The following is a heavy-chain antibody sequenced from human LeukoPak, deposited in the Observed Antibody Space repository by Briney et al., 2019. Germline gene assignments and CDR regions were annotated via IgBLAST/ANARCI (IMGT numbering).Heavy chain of an antibody. CDR2: IYYSGST. CDR1: GGSISSSSYY. D-gene: IGHD3-9*01. J-gene: IGHJ5*02. V-gene: IGHV4-39*01. CDR3: ASRITIFERGPAAPFDP. Sequence: TSETLSLTCTASGGSISSSSYYWGWIRQPPGKGLEWIGSIYYSGSTYYNPSLKSRVTISVDTSKNQFSLKLSSVTAADTAVYYCASRITIFERGPAAPFDPWGQGTPVTVSS.